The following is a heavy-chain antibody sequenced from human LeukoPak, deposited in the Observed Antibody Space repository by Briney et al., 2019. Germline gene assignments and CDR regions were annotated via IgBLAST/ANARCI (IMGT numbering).Heavy chain of an antibody. CDR3: ARDLRYSGYDTGDYYYGMDV. V-gene: IGHV4-59*01. CDR1: GGSLSSYY. CDR2: IYYSGST. J-gene: IGHJ6*04. D-gene: IGHD5-12*01. Sequence: SETLSLTCTVSGGSLSSYYWSWLRQPPGKGLEWIGYIYYSGSTNYNPSLTSRVTISVDTSKNQFSLKLSSVTAADTAVYYCARDLRYSGYDTGDYYYGMDVWGKGTTVTVSS.